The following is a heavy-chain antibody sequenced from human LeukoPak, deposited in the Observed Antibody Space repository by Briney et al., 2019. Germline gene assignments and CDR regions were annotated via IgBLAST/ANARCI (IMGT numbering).Heavy chain of an antibody. Sequence: GGSLRLSCAASGFIFSNYEINWVRQAPGKGLEWVSYISSSGITMNYADSVKGRFTISRDNAKNSLYLQMNSLRAEDTAVYYCARGWWSGYDAKLDYWGQGALVTVSS. CDR2: ISSSGITM. CDR1: GFIFSNYE. J-gene: IGHJ4*02. V-gene: IGHV3-48*03. CDR3: ARGWWSGYDAKLDY. D-gene: IGHD5-12*01.